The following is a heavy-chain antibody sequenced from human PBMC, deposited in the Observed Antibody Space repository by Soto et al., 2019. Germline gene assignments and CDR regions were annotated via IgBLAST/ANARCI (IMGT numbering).Heavy chain of an antibody. CDR1: GGSISDFF. CDR2: MWYSGST. Sequence: SETLSLTCTVSGGSISDFFWSWVRQPPGKALEWIGYMWYSGSTNYNPSLKSRVTISLGTSKDQFSLRLTSVTAADTAVYYCARVGGVAARTFDYWGQGTLVTVSS. V-gene: IGHV4-59*01. CDR3: ARVGGVAARTFDY. J-gene: IGHJ4*02. D-gene: IGHD6-6*01.